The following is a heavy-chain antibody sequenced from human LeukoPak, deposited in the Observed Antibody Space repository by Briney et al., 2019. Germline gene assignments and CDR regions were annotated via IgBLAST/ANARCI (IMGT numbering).Heavy chain of an antibody. CDR3: AKDTSGYDHWYFDL. J-gene: IGHJ2*01. CDR2: ISYDGSNK. Sequence: GGSLRLSCSASGFTFSSYAMHWVHQAPGKGLEWVAVISYDGSNKYYADSVKGRFTISRDNSKNTLYLQMNSLRAEDTAVYYCAKDTSGYDHWYFDLWGRGTLVTVSS. CDR1: GFTFSSYA. V-gene: IGHV3-30*04. D-gene: IGHD5-12*01.